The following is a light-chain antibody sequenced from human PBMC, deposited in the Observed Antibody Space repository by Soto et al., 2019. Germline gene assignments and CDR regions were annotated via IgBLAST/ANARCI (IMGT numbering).Light chain of an antibody. CDR2: EVS. CDR1: SSDVGGYNY. J-gene: IGLJ1*01. CDR3: ISYTSSSTSYV. V-gene: IGLV2-14*01. Sequence: QSVLTQPASVSGSPGQSITISCTGTSSDVGGYNYVAWYQQHPGKVPRLMIYEVSNQPSGVSNRFSGSKSGSTASLTISGLQAEDEADYYCISYTSSSTSYVFGTGTKLTVL.